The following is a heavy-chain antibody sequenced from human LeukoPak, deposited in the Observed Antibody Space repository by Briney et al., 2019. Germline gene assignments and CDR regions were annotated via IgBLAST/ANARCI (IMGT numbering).Heavy chain of an antibody. D-gene: IGHD6-19*01. V-gene: IGHV3-23*01. CDR3: AKTTTGYSSGRYPGWPVDY. J-gene: IGHJ4*02. Sequence: GGSLRLSCAASGFTFSSYAVSWIRQAPGKGLEWVSAISGSGGGTYYADSVKGRFTISRDNSKNTLYLQMNSLSTEDTAVYYCAKTTTGYSSGRYPGWPVDYWGQGTLVTVSS. CDR2: ISGSGGGT. CDR1: GFTFSSYA.